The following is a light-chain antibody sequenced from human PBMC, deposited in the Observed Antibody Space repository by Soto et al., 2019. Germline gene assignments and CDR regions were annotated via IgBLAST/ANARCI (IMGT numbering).Light chain of an antibody. J-gene: IGKJ1*01. Sequence: DVVMTQTPLSSPVTLGQPASISCRSSQSLVYGDGNPYLSWVQQRPGQPPRLLIYQISNRFSGVPDRFSGSGAGKDFTLKISRVEPEDGGVYYCLQLSHFPRTFGQGTRLEI. V-gene: IGKV2-24*01. CDR1: QSLVYGDGNPY. CDR3: LQLSHFPRT. CDR2: QIS.